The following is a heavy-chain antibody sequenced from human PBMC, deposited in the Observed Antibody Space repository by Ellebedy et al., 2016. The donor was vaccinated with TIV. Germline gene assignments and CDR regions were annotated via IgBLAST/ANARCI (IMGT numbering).Heavy chain of an antibody. J-gene: IGHJ6*02. CDR1: GFTFSRYD. CDR3: TRFEIISGGGYGMDV. V-gene: IGHV3-13*01. D-gene: IGHD3-16*01. CDR2: IDNAGDT. Sequence: GESLKISXAASGFTFSRYDMHWARQSTRKGLEWVASIDNAGDTYYPGSVKGRFTISRENAKNSLYLQMNSLRVEDTAVYYCTRFEIISGGGYGMDVWGQGTTVTVSS.